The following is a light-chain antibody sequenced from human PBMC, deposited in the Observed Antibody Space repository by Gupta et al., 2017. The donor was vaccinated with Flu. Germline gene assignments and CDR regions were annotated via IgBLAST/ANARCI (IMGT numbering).Light chain of an antibody. CDR3: QVWESSSDHPYV. J-gene: IGLJ1*01. CDR1: NIGSKS. Sequence: SYVLTQPPPVSVAPGPTARITCGGKNIGSKSVHWYQQKPGQAPVLVVYDDSDRPAGIPERFSGSNSGNTATLTISRVEAGDEADYYCQVWESSSDHPYVFGTGTKVTVL. V-gene: IGLV3-21*02. CDR2: DDS.